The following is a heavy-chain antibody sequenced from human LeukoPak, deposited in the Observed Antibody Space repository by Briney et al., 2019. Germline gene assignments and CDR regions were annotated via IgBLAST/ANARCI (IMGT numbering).Heavy chain of an antibody. J-gene: IGHJ4*02. V-gene: IGHV3-48*03. Sequence: GGSLRLSCAASGFTFSSYEMNWVRQAPGKGLEWVSYISSSGSTIYYADSVKGRFTISRDNAKNSLYLQMNSLRAEDTAVYYCARTYTAMVHFDYWGQGTLVTVFS. D-gene: IGHD5-18*01. CDR2: ISSSGSTI. CDR1: GFTFSSYE. CDR3: ARTYTAMVHFDY.